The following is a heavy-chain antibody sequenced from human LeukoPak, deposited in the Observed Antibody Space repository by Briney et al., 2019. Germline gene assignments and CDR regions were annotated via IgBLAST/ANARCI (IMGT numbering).Heavy chain of an antibody. V-gene: IGHV4-59*11. CDR3: ARVDSSGYYTFFDY. Sequence: PSETLSLTCTVSGGSISSHNWNWIRQPPGKGLEWIGDIYNSGSPNYNPSLKSRVTISVDTSKNQFSLKLSSVTAADTAEYCCARVDSSGYYTFFDYWGQGTLVTVSS. CDR2: IYNSGSP. D-gene: IGHD3-22*01. J-gene: IGHJ4*02. CDR1: GGSISSHN.